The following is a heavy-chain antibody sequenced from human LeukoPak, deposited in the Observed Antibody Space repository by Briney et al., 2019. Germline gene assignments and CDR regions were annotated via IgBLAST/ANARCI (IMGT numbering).Heavy chain of an antibody. D-gene: IGHD6-13*01. CDR2: INTNTGNP. V-gene: IGHV7-4-1*02. CDR1: GYTFNTYA. Sequence: ASVKVSCKASGYTFNTYAMNWVRQAPGQGPEWMGWINTNTGNPTYAQGFAGRFVFSLDTSVSTAYLQISSLKAEDTAVYYCATSPGIAAPSGYYFDHWGQGTLVTVSS. J-gene: IGHJ4*02. CDR3: ATSPGIAAPSGYYFDH.